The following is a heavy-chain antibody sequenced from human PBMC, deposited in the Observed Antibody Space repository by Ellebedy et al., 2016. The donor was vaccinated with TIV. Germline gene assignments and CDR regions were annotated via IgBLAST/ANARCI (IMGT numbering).Heavy chain of an antibody. CDR1: GYSITSGYY. CDR3: ARDEYNISWFKY. V-gene: IGHV4-38-2*02. J-gene: IGHJ4*02. CDR2: IYHSGTT. D-gene: IGHD6-13*01. Sequence: MPSETLSLTCTVSGYSITSGYYWGWMRQPPGKRLEWIGSIYHSGTTYYNPSLSSRVTISVDTSKNQFSLKLSSVTAADAAVYYCARDEYNISWFKYWGQGTLVTVSS.